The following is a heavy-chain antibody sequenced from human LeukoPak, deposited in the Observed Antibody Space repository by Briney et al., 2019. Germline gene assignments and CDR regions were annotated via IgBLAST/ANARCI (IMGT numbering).Heavy chain of an antibody. V-gene: IGHV4-38-2*02. J-gene: IGHJ3*02. CDR2: IYHSGST. D-gene: IGHD5-24*01. CDR3: ARDRGDGYNWDAFDI. Sequence: SETLSLTCAVSGYSISSGYYWGWIRQPPGKGLEWIGSIYHSGSTYYNPSLKSRVTISVDTSKNQFSLKLSSVTAADTAVYYCARDRGDGYNWDAFDIWGQGTMVTVSS. CDR1: GYSISSGYY.